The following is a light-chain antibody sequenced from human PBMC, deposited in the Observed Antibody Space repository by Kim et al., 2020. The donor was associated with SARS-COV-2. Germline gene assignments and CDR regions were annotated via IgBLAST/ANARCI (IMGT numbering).Light chain of an antibody. CDR1: QTISNY. Sequence: SWSPGERATRSCRASQTISNYLAWYQQKPGQPPRLLIWDASNRATGIPARVSGSGSGTDFTLTISSLEPEDSAIYYCQRLGGWPLTFGGGTKLEI. J-gene: IGKJ4*01. CDR3: QRLGGWPLT. V-gene: IGKV3-11*01. CDR2: DAS.